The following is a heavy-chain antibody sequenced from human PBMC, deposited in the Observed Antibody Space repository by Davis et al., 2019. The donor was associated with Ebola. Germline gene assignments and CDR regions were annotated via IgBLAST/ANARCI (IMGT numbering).Heavy chain of an antibody. CDR1: GFTFSRYS. CDR3: AKRRGMDV. CDR2: IKQDGSEK. V-gene: IGHV3-7*03. Sequence: LSLTCAASGFTFSRYSMNWVRQAPGKGLEWVANIKQDGSEKYYVDSVKGRFTISRDNAKNSLYLQMNSLRAEDTAVYYCAKRRGMDVWGQGTTVTVS. J-gene: IGHJ6*02.